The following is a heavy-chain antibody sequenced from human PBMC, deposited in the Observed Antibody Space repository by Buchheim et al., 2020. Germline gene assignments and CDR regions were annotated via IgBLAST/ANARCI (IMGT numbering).Heavy chain of an antibody. J-gene: IGHJ5*02. CDR3: AKDSGYSYSNWFDP. CDR2: ISGSGDAT. V-gene: IGHV3-23*01. Sequence: EVQVLESGGGLVQPGGSLRLSCAASGFTFSSYAMDWVRQAPGKGLEWVSGISGSGDATYYADSVKGRFTISRDNSENMVYFQMSGLRAEDTAVYYCAKDSGYSYSNWFDPWGQGTL. D-gene: IGHD5-18*01. CDR1: GFTFSSYA.